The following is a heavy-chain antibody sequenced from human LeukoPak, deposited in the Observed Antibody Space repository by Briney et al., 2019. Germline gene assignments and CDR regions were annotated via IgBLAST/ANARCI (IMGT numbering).Heavy chain of an antibody. CDR2: ISGSGGST. CDR3: AKDEGQLAPARKAGAFDI. V-gene: IGHV3-23*01. CDR1: GFTFSSYA. Sequence: GGSLRLSCAASGFTFSSYAMSWVRQAPGKGLEWVSAISGSGGSTYYADSVKGQFTISRDNSKNTLYLQMNSLRAEDTAVYYCAKDEGQLAPARKAGAFDIWGQGTMVTVSS. J-gene: IGHJ3*02. D-gene: IGHD6-13*01.